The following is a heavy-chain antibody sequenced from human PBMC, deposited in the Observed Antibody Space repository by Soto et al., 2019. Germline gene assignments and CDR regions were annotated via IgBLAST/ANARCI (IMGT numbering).Heavy chain of an antibody. CDR2: TYYRSKWFN. V-gene: IGHV6-1*01. Sequence: SLXLSLTCAISGDSVSRNDAAWNWGRQSPSRGLEWLGRTYYRSKWFNDYALSVKSRIAINPDTSKNQFSLQLKPVTPEDTAVYYCAREGSWGALHIRGQGTMVTVSS. D-gene: IGHD3-16*01. CDR3: AREGSWGALHI. CDR1: GDSVSRNDAA. J-gene: IGHJ3*02.